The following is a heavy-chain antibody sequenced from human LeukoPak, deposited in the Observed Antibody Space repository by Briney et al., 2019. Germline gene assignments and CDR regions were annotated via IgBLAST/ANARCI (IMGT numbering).Heavy chain of an antibody. Sequence: GASVKVSCKASGYTFTGYYMHWVRQAPGQGLEWMGWINPNSGGTNYAQKFQGRVTMTRDTSISTAYMELSRLRSDDTAVYYCARGRVGRFLEWLSSHDAFDIWGQGTMVTVSS. CDR1: GYTFTGYY. V-gene: IGHV1-2*02. CDR2: INPNSGGT. CDR3: ARGRVGRFLEWLSSHDAFDI. J-gene: IGHJ3*02. D-gene: IGHD3-3*01.